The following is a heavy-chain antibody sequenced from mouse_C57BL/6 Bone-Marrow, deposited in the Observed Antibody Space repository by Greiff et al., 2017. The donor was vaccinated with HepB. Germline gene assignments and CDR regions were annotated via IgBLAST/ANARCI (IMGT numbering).Heavy chain of an antibody. CDR3: ANRGYGSSFNWYFDV. Sequence: QVQLKQPGAELVRPGSSVKLSCKASGYTFTSYWMHWVKQRPIQGLEWIGNIDPSDSETHYNQKFKDKATLTVDKSSSTAYMQLSSLTSEDSAVYYCANRGYGSSFNWYFDVWGTGTTVTVSS. V-gene: IGHV1-52*01. CDR2: IDPSDSET. CDR1: GYTFTSYW. D-gene: IGHD1-1*01. J-gene: IGHJ1*03.